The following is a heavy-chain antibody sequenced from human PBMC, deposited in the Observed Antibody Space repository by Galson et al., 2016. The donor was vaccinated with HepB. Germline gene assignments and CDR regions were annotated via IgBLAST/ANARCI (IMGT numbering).Heavy chain of an antibody. CDR1: GDSMSSHDW. V-gene: IGHV4-4*02. D-gene: IGHD6-19*01. CDR2: IHPSGST. CDR3: ARETWLAGWYFDL. J-gene: IGHJ2*01. Sequence: SETLSLTCGVSGDSMSSHDWWSWIRQPPGKGLEWIGEIHPSGSTNSNPSLKSRVTISVDRSRKQFYLRLYSVTAADTAVYYCARETWLAGWYFDLWGRGTLVTVSS.